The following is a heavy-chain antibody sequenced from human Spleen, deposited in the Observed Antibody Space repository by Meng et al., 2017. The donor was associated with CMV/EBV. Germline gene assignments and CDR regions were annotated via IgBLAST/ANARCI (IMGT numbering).Heavy chain of an antibody. J-gene: IGHJ4*02. CDR2: ISSSSSYI. Sequence: GESLKISCAASGFTFSSYSMNWVRQAPGKGLEWVSSISSSSSYIYYADSVKGRFTISRDNAKNSLYLQMNSLRAEDTAVYYCARSGKIVVPAAILGHDCWGQGTLVTVSS. CDR3: ARSGKIVVPAAILGHDC. CDR1: GFTFSSYS. V-gene: IGHV3-21*01. D-gene: IGHD2-2*01.